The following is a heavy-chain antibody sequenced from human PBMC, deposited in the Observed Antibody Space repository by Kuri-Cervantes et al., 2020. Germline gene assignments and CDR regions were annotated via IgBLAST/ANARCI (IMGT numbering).Heavy chain of an antibody. CDR1: GGSISSYY. D-gene: IGHD3-10*01. CDR3: ASSGSSTFDY. V-gene: IGHV4-59*01. J-gene: IGHJ4*02. Sequence: CTVSGGSISSYYWSWIRQPPGKGLEWIGYIYYSRSTNYNPSLKSRVTISVDTSKNQFSLKLSSVTAADTAVYYGASSGSSTFDYWGQGTLVTVSS. CDR2: IYYSRST.